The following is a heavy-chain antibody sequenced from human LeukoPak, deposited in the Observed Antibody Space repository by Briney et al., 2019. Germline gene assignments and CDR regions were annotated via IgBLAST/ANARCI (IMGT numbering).Heavy chain of an antibody. D-gene: IGHD3-10*01. V-gene: IGHV4-61*01. CDR2: IYYSGST. CDR3: ARMVRPGQYYGMDV. CDR1: GGSISSSSYY. Sequence: PSETLSLTCTVSGGSISSSSYYWSWIRQPPGKGLEWIGYIYYSGSTNYNPSLKSRVTISVDTSKNQFSLKVSSVTAADTAVYYCARMVRPGQYYGMDVWGQGTTVTVSS. J-gene: IGHJ6*02.